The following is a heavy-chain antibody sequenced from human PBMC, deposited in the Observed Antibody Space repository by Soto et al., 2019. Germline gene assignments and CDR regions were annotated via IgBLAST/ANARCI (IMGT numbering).Heavy chain of an antibody. V-gene: IGHV1-8*01. CDR1: GYSFTKFD. J-gene: IGHJ4*02. Sequence: ASVKVSCKASGYSFTKFDINWVRQAPGQGLEWMGWLNPKSGNTGYAQNLKGRVTMTRDTSISTAYMELRSLRSEDTALYYCARVSAGRYDYDYWGKRSLVTVSS. CDR2: LNPKSGNT. CDR3: ARVSAGRYDYDY. D-gene: IGHD3-10*01.